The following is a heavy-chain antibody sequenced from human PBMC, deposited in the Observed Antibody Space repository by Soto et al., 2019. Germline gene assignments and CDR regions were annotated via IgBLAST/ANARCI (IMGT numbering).Heavy chain of an antibody. CDR2: IYYSGST. V-gene: IGHV4-31*03. CDR3: ARGDSGYYDSSGYYSY. CDR1: GGSISSGGYY. Sequence: QVQLQESGPGLVKPSQTLSLTCTVSGGSISSGGYYWSWIRQHQGKGLEWIGYIYYSGSTYYNPSLKSRVTISVDTSKNQFSLKLSSVTAADTAVYYCARGDSGYYDSSGYYSYWGQGTLVTVSS. D-gene: IGHD3-22*01. J-gene: IGHJ4*02.